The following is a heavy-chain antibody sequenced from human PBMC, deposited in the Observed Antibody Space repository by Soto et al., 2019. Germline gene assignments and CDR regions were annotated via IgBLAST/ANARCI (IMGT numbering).Heavy chain of an antibody. CDR2: ISTEKGNT. V-gene: IGHV1-18*01. CDR1: GYTFTSYG. D-gene: IGHD3-10*01. J-gene: IGHJ4*02. Sequence: GASVKGSCQTSGYTFTSYGNSWVRQGPGQGVEWMGRISTEKGNTNYAHKLQRRANMTTDTSTIASYMELRRLTSDDTGVYYCARRGVLPDYWGQGTLVTVSS. CDR3: ARRGVLPDY.